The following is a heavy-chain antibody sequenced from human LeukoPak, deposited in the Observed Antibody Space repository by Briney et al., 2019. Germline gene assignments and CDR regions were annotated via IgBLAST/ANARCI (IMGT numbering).Heavy chain of an antibody. Sequence: SVKVSCKASGGTFSSYAISWVRQAPGQGLEWMGGIIPIFGTANYAQKFQGRVMITTDESTSTAYMELSSLRSEDTAVYYCGLSPSPPHYYYYMDVWGKGTTVTVSS. CDR3: GLSPSPPHYYYYMDV. V-gene: IGHV1-69*05. CDR1: GGTFSSYA. J-gene: IGHJ6*03. CDR2: IIPIFGTA.